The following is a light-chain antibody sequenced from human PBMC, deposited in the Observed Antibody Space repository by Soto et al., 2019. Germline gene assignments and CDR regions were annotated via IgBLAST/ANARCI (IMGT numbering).Light chain of an antibody. CDR2: GAS. Sequence: EIVLTQSPATLSVSPGERATLSCRASQSVSSNYIAWYQQKPGQAPRLLIYGASTRATGIPDRFSGSGSGTEFTLTISSLESEDFAVYYCQQYNNWLPITFGQGTRLEIK. CDR1: QSVSSN. J-gene: IGKJ5*01. V-gene: IGKV3D-15*01. CDR3: QQYNNWLPIT.